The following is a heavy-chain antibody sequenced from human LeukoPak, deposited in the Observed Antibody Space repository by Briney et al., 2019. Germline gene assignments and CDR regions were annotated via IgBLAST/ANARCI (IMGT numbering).Heavy chain of an antibody. CDR1: GGSISSYY. V-gene: IGHV4-4*07. CDR2: IYTSGST. CDR3: ARDTYYYDSSGYWADY. D-gene: IGHD3-22*01. J-gene: IGHJ4*02. Sequence: SETLSLTCTVSGGSISSYYWSWIRQPVGKGLEWIGRIYTSGSTNYNPSLKSRVTMSVDTSKNQFSLKLSSVTAADTAVYYCARDTYYYDSSGYWADYWGQGTLVTVSS.